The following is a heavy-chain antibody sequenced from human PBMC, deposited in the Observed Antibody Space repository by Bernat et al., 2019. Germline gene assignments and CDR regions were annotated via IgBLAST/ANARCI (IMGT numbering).Heavy chain of an antibody. CDR3: ATHLLKHSSGSDWFDP. J-gene: IGHJ5*02. V-gene: IGHV4-39*01. CDR2: IYYSGST. CDR1: GGSISSSSYY. Sequence: QLQLQESGPGLVKPSETLSLTCTVSGGSISSSSYYWGWIRQPPGKGLEWIGSIYYSGSTYYNPSLKSRVTISVDTSKNQFSLKLSSVTAADTAVYYCATHLLKHSSGSDWFDPWGQGTLVTVSS. D-gene: IGHD3-22*01.